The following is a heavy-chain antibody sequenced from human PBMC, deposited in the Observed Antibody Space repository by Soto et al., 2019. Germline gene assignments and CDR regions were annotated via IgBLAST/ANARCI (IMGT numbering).Heavy chain of an antibody. V-gene: IGHV3-53*01. Sequence: GGSLRLSCAASGFPVSSNYMSWVRQAPGKGLEWVSVIYSGGSTYYADSVKGRFTISRDNSKNTLYLQMNSLRAEDTAVYYCARAGVANYYYYGMDVWGQGTTVTVSS. CDR3: ARAGVANYYYYGMDV. CDR1: GFPVSSNY. CDR2: IYSGGST. J-gene: IGHJ6*02. D-gene: IGHD5-12*01.